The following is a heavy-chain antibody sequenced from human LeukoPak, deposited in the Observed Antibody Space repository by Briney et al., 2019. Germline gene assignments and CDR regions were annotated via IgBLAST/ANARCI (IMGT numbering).Heavy chain of an antibody. D-gene: IGHD3-10*01. J-gene: IGHJ4*02. CDR3: AMDPNRGTDY. Sequence: QTGGSLRVSCIASGFTFSTYTMYWVRQAPGKGLEWVSIIGISGGGIHYADSVKGRFTISRDDSKNTLYLQMNSLRVDDTAVYYCAMDPNRGTDYWGQGVLVTVSS. V-gene: IGHV3-23*01. CDR1: GFTFSTYT. CDR2: IGISGGGI.